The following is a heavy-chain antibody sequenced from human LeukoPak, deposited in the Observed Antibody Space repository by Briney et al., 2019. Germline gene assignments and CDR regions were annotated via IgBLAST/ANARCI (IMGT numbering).Heavy chain of an antibody. CDR1: GFTFSNAW. J-gene: IGHJ4*02. V-gene: IGHV3-53*01. CDR3: ARGRPHGNDY. Sequence: GGSLRLSCAASGFTFSNAWMNWVRQAPGKGLEWVSVIYTGGSTFYADSVKGRFTISRDNAKNTLYLQMNSLRVEDTAVYYCARGRPHGNDYWGQGTLVTVFS. D-gene: IGHD4-23*01. CDR2: IYTGGST.